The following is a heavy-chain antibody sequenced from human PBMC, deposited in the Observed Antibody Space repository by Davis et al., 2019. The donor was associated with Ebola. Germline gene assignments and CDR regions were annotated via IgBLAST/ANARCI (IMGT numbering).Heavy chain of an antibody. J-gene: IGHJ6*02. CDR3: ARGMATIWYGMDV. CDR1: GYTFTGYY. V-gene: IGHV1-2*04. CDR2: INPNSGGT. Sequence: ASVKVSCKASGYTFTGYYMHWVRQAPGQGLEWMGWINPNSGGTNYAQKFQGWVTMTTDTSTSTAYMELRSLRSDDTAVYYCARGMATIWYGMDVWGQGTTVTVSS. D-gene: IGHD5-12*01.